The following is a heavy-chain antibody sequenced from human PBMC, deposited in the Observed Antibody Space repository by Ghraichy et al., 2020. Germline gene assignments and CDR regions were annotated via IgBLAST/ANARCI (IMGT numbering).Heavy chain of an antibody. CDR1: GGSISSGGYY. V-gene: IGHV4-31*03. D-gene: IGHD3-9*01. Sequence: SGTLSLTCTVSGGSISSGGYYWSWSRQHPGKGLEWIGYIYYSGSTYYNPSLKSRVTISVDTSKNQFSLKLSSVTAADTAVYYCARLRYFDWLSFDYWGQGTLVTVSS. J-gene: IGHJ4*02. CDR3: ARLRYFDWLSFDY. CDR2: IYYSGST.